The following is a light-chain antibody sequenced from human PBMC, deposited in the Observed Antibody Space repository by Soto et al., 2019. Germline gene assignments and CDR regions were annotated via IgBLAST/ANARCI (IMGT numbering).Light chain of an antibody. V-gene: IGLV1-40*01. Sequence: QSALTQPPSVSGAPGQRVTISCTGSSSNIGAGYDVHWYQQLPGTAPKLLIYTNTNRPSGVPDRFSGPKSGTSASLAITGLQAEDEADYYCQSYDSSLSGYVFGTGTKVTVL. J-gene: IGLJ1*01. CDR2: TNT. CDR3: QSYDSSLSGYV. CDR1: SSNIGAGYD.